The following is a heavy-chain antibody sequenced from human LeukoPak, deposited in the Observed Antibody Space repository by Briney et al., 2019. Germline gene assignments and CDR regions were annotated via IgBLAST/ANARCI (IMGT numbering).Heavy chain of an antibody. J-gene: IGHJ4*02. CDR2: ISGSGGST. CDR1: GFTVSSNY. V-gene: IGHV3-23*01. Sequence: GGSLRLSCAASGFTVSSNYMSWVRQAPGKGLEWVSAISGSGGSTFYTDSVKGRFTISRDNSKNTLYLQMNSLRAEDTAVYYCAKDLKGYYGSGSYPHWGQGTLVTVSS. D-gene: IGHD3-10*01. CDR3: AKDLKGYYGSGSYPH.